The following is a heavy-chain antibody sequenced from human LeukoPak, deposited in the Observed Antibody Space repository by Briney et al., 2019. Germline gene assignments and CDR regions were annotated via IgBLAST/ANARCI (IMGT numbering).Heavy chain of an antibody. J-gene: IGHJ4*02. Sequence: GGSLRLSCAASGFTFSNYAMSWVRQAPGKGLEWVSAISGNGDSTYYADSVKGRFTISRDNSKNTLYLQMNSLRAEDTAVYYCAKSPAAMIVVVIRFDYWGQGTLVTVSS. D-gene: IGHD3-22*01. CDR3: AKSPAAMIVVVIRFDY. CDR2: ISGNGDST. V-gene: IGHV3-23*01. CDR1: GFTFSNYA.